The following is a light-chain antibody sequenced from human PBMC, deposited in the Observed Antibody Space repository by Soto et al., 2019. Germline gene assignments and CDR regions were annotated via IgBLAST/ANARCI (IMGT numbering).Light chain of an antibody. CDR2: GAS. V-gene: IGKV3-20*01. Sequence: EIVLTQSPGTLSLSPGERATLSCRASQSVSSSYLACYNQKPAQAPRLLISGASSRAPGIPDRFSGSGSGTDFTLTISRLEPEDFAVYYCQQYGGSPPFTFGPGTKVDIK. CDR3: QQYGGSPPFT. J-gene: IGKJ3*01. CDR1: QSVSSSY.